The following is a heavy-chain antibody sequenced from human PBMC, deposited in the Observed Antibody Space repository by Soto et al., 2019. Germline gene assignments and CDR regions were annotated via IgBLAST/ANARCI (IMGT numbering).Heavy chain of an antibody. CDR1: GYTFIGYY. CDR2: INPNSGGT. D-gene: IGHD3-10*01. J-gene: IGHJ6*02. V-gene: IGHV1-2*04. Sequence: ASVKVSCKASGYTFIGYYIHWVRQAPGQGLEWMGWINPNSGGTNYAQRFQGWVTMTRDRSISTAYMELSRLKSDGTAVYYCARVGGGLASFGYYGMDVWGQGTTVTVS. CDR3: ARVGGGLASFGYYGMDV.